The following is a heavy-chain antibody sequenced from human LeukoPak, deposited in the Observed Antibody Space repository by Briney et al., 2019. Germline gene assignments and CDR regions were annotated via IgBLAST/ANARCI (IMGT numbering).Heavy chain of an antibody. CDR1: GYTFTGYY. J-gene: IGHJ4*02. Sequence: GASVKVSCKASGYTFTGYYMHWVRQAPGQGLEWMGWINPNSCGTNYAQKFQGRVTMTRDTAISTAYIELSRLRSDDTAVYYCARARLDYDSSGYYDAYWVQGTLVTVCS. V-gene: IGHV1-2*02. CDR3: ARARLDYDSSGYYDAY. D-gene: IGHD3-22*01. CDR2: INPNSCGT.